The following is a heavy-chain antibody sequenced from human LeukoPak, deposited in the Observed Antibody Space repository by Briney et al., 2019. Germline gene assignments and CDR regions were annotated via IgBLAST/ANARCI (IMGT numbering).Heavy chain of an antibody. D-gene: IGHD5-12*01. CDR1: GYSFTAFY. CDR3: ARDLGYDQDLDY. V-gene: IGHV1-2*02. CDR2: INPNSGGT. J-gene: IGHJ4*02. Sequence: ASVKVSCKTSGYSFTAFYIHWVRQAPGQGLEWMGWINPNSGGTNYAQKFQGRVTMTRDTSISTAYMELSRLRSNDTAVYYCARDLGYDQDLDYWGQGTLVTVSS.